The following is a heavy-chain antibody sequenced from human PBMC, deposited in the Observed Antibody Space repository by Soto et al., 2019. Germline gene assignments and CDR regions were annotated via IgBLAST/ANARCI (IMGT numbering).Heavy chain of an antibody. CDR2: INSDGSST. CDR3: ARELASDHYCYGMDV. J-gene: IGHJ6*02. D-gene: IGHD2-21*02. CDR1: GFTFSSYW. Sequence: GGSLRLSCAASGFTFSSYWMHWVRQAPGKGLVWVSRINSDGSSTSYAASVKGRFTISSDNVKKTLYLQMSRLRAEDTADYYCARELASDHYCYGMDVWGQGTTVTVSS. V-gene: IGHV3-74*01.